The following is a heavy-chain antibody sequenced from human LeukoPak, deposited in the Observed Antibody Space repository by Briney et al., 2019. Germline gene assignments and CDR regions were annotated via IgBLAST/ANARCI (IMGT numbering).Heavy chain of an antibody. CDR1: GFTFNAYY. J-gene: IGHJ2*01. CDR3: ARDWPGISLHFDL. CDR2: INPNTGDT. V-gene: IGHV1-2*02. Sequence: SVKVSCKASGFTFNAYYIHWVRQAPGQGLEWMGWINPNTGDTNFAQKFQGRVAMTRDTSLSTAYMDLSRLTSDDTAVYYCARDWPGISLHFDLWGRGTLITVSS. D-gene: IGHD2-15*01.